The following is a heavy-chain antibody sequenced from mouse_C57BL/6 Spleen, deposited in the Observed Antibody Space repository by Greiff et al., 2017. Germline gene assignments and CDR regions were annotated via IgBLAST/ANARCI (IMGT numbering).Heavy chain of an antibody. V-gene: IGHV1-19*01. Sequence: VQLKQSGPVLVKPGASVKMSCKASGYTFTDYYMNWVKQSHGKSLEWIGVINPYNGGTSYNQKFKGKATLTVDKSSSTAYMELNSLTSEDSAVYYCARGGYYAWEDYWGQGTTLTVSS. D-gene: IGHD2-3*01. CDR2: INPYNGGT. CDR3: ARGGYYAWEDY. J-gene: IGHJ2*01. CDR1: GYTFTDYY.